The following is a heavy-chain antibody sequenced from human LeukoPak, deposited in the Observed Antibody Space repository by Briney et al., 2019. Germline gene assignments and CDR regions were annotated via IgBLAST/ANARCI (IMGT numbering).Heavy chain of an antibody. CDR2: INPTSGGT. Sequence: ASVKVSCKASGYTFTAYYMHWVRQAPGQGLEWMGWINPTSGGTIYAQKFQGRVTMTRDTSISTVYMELSRLRSDDTAVYYCARAPPITRGPFDPWGQGTLVTVSS. J-gene: IGHJ5*02. CDR3: ARAPPITRGPFDP. V-gene: IGHV1-2*02. CDR1: GYTFTAYY. D-gene: IGHD3-10*01.